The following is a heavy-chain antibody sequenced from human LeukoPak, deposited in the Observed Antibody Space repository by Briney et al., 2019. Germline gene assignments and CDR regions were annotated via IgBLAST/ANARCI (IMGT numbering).Heavy chain of an antibody. CDR2: INTNTGNP. CDR3: ARKWELLHDAFDI. CDR1: GYTFTSYA. Sequence: ASVKVSCTASGYTFTSYAMNWVRQAPGQGLEWMGRINTNTGNPTYAQGFTGRFVLSLDTSVSTAYLQISSLKAEDTAVYYCARKWELLHDAFDIWGQGTMVTVSS. J-gene: IGHJ3*02. D-gene: IGHD1-26*01. V-gene: IGHV7-4-1*02.